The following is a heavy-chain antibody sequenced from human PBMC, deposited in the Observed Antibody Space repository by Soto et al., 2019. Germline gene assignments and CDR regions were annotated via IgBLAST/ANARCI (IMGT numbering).Heavy chain of an antibody. CDR2: ISRSGDNI. CDR1: GFTFSSYW. CDR3: AFQNTGFYYPFDY. J-gene: IGHJ4*02. Sequence: PGGSLRLSCAASGFTFSSYWMHWVRQAPGKGLEWVSTISRSGDNIFYADFVKGRFTISRDNSKSTLYLQMSALRAEDTAVYFCAFQNTGFYYPFDYWGQGTLVTSPQ. V-gene: IGHV3-23*01. D-gene: IGHD3-22*01.